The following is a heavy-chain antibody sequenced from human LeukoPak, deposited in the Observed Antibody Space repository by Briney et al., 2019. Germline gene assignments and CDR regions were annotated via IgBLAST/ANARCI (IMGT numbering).Heavy chain of an antibody. CDR2: FNPNSGDA. Sequence: ASVKVSCKASGYTFTVHYLHWVRQAPGQGPEWMGWFNPNSGDANYAQRFQGRVTMTRVTSISTAYMEMKGLTIDDTAVYYCARDKGSGMLPFDYWGQGTRVTVSS. J-gene: IGHJ4*02. V-gene: IGHV1-2*02. CDR3: ARDKGSGMLPFDY. D-gene: IGHD1-1*01. CDR1: GYTFTVHY.